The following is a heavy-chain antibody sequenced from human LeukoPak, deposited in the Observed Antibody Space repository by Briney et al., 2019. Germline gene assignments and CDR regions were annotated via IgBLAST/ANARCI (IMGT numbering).Heavy chain of an antibody. Sequence: KSGVSLRLSCAASGFTFSDYYMSWIRQAPGKGLEWVSYMSSSGSSIYYADSVKGRFTISRDNAKNSLYLQMNSLGAEDTAVYYCARVLRYFDWQRPFDYWGQGTLVTVSS. V-gene: IGHV3-11*01. CDR3: ARVLRYFDWQRPFDY. D-gene: IGHD3-9*01. J-gene: IGHJ4*02. CDR1: GFTFSDYY. CDR2: MSSSGSSI.